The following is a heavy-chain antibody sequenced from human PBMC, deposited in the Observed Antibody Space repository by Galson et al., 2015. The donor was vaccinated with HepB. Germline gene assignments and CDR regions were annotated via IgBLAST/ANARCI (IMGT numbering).Heavy chain of an antibody. J-gene: IGHJ6*02. D-gene: IGHD3-10*01. Sequence: SLRLSCAASGFTFEDYAMHWVRHVPGKGLEWVSGISWNSDFTGYADSVRGRFTISRDNARYSLYLQMNSLRTEDTAFCYCTQDLTYYYGSGSYFVGMHVWGQGTTVTVSS. CDR3: TQDLTYYYGSGSYFVGMHV. CDR2: ISWNSDFT. V-gene: IGHV3-9*01. CDR1: GFTFEDYA.